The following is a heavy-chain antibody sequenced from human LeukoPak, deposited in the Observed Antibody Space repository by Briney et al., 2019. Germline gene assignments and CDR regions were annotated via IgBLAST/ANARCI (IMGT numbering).Heavy chain of an antibody. CDR1: GGSISSYY. CDR2: VYYSGNT. V-gene: IGHV4-59*01. Sequence: SETLSLTCTVSGGSISSYYWSWIRQPPGKGLEWIGYVYYSGNTNYNPSLKSRVTISVDTSKNQFSLKLSSVTAAGTAVYYCARGFAFDIWGQGTMVTVSS. CDR3: ARGFAFDI. J-gene: IGHJ3*02.